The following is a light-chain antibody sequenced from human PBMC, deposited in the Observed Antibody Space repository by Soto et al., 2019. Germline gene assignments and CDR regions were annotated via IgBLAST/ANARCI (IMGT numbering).Light chain of an antibody. Sequence: QLVLTQPPSASGTPGQRVTISCSGSNSNIGSNTVNWYQQLPGTAPKLLLYYDNLRPSGVPDRISGSKSGTSASLAISGLQSDDESDYYFAAWDDSLNGRVFGTGTKVTVL. V-gene: IGLV1-44*01. J-gene: IGLJ1*01. CDR1: NSNIGSNT. CDR2: YDN. CDR3: AAWDDSLNGRV.